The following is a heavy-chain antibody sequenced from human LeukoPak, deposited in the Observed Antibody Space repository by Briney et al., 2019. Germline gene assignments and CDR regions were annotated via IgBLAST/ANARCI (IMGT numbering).Heavy chain of an antibody. V-gene: IGHV1-24*01. CDR3: ATDVFSFLDGTVDY. D-gene: IGHD2/OR15-2a*01. Sequence: ASVKVSCKVSGYTLTELSMHWVRQAPGKGLEWMGGFDPGDGETIYAQKFQGRVTMTEDTSTDTAYMELSSLRSEDTAVYYCATDVFSFLDGTVDYWGQGTLVTVSS. CDR2: FDPGDGET. CDR1: GYTLTELS. J-gene: IGHJ4*02.